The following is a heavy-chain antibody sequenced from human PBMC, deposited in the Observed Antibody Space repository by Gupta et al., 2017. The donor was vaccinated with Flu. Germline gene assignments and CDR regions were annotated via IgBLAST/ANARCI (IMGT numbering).Heavy chain of an antibody. D-gene: IGHD1-26*01. Sequence: TWVRQAPGQGLAWMGWIGPYNGNSVYAERFQDRVTMTADTTDTSTIIIYMELRSLTSEDTAVVYCARDSGGFYIDDWGQGTQVTVSS. CDR3: ARDSGGFYIDD. V-gene: IGHV1-18*01. CDR2: IGPYNGNS. J-gene: IGHJ4*02.